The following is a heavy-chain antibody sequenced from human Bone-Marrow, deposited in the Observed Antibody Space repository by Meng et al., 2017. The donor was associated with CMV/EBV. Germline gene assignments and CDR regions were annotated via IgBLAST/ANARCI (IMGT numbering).Heavy chain of an antibody. J-gene: IGHJ6*02. CDR2: MNPSSGNT. D-gene: IGHD6-13*01. V-gene: IGHV1-8*01. CDR1: GYSFTSYD. Sequence: ASVKVSCKASGYSFTSYDINWVRQATGQGLEWMGWMNPSSGNTGYAQKFQGRVTMTRNNSISTAYMELSSLRSEDTAVYYCAITREASSSWPYYYYGMDVWGQGTTVTVSS. CDR3: AITREASSSWPYYYYGMDV.